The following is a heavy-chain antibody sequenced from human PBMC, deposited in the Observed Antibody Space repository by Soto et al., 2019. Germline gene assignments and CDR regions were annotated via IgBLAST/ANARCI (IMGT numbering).Heavy chain of an antibody. V-gene: IGHV1-18*01. D-gene: IGHD2-2*01. J-gene: IGHJ6*02. CDR1: GYTFTSYG. Sequence: ASVKVSCKASGYTFTSYGISWVRQAPGQGLEWMGWISAYNGNTNYAQKLQGRVTMTTDTSTSTAYMELRSLRSDDTAVYYCARDGDIVVVPAAIPYYGMDVWGQGTTVTVSS. CDR2: ISAYNGNT. CDR3: ARDGDIVVVPAAIPYYGMDV.